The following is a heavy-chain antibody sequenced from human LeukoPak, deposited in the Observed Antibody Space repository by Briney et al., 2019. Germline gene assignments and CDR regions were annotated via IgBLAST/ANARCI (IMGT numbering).Heavy chain of an antibody. CDR1: GFTFSTYA. V-gene: IGHV3-23*01. CDR2: ISGSGGST. CDR3: AKDRGSYDFWSDYSANWFDP. J-gene: IGHJ5*02. Sequence: GGSLRLSCAASGFTFSTYAMSWVRQAPGKGLEWVSAISGSGGSTYYADSVKGRFTISRDNSKNTQYLQINSLRAEDTAVYYCAKDRGSYDFWSDYSANWFDPWGQGTLVTVSS. D-gene: IGHD3-3*01.